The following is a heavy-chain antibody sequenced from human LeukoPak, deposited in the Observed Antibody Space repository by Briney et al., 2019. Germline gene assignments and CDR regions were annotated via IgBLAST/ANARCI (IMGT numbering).Heavy chain of an antibody. V-gene: IGHV4-34*01. CDR2: ISHSGST. J-gene: IGHJ1*01. Sequence: PSETLSLTCAVYGGSFSGYYWSWIRQPPGKGLEWIGEISHSGSTNYNPSLKSRVTISVDTSKNQFSLKLSSVTAADTAVYYCARGPSYFQHWGQGTLVTVSS. CDR3: ARGPSYFQH. CDR1: GGSFSGYY.